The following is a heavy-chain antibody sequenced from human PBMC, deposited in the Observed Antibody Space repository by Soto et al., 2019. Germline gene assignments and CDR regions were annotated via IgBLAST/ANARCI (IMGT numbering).Heavy chain of an antibody. V-gene: IGHV3-23*01. Sequence: GGSLRLSCAASGFTFSSYAMSWVRQAPGKGLEWVSAISGSGGSTYYADSVKGRFTISRDNSKNTLYLQMESLRREDTAVYYCAKEVAVAGDLDYWGHGTLVTVSS. CDR1: GFTFSSYA. CDR2: ISGSGGST. CDR3: AKEVAVAGDLDY. J-gene: IGHJ4*01. D-gene: IGHD6-19*01.